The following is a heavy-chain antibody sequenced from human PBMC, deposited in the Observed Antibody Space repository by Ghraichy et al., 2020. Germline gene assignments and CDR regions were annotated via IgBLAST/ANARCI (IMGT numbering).Heavy chain of an antibody. CDR2: ITGSSSLI. Sequence: GGSLRLSCVGSGFTFSTQSINWVRQAPGKGLEWLSYITGSSSLIYYADSVKGRFTVSRDNAKNSMYLQMNSLRDEDTAIYYCARVRVSTTSGSWLDPWGQGTLVTVSS. J-gene: IGHJ5*02. CDR1: GFTFSTQS. V-gene: IGHV3-48*02. D-gene: IGHD2/OR15-2a*01. CDR3: ARVRVSTTSGSWLDP.